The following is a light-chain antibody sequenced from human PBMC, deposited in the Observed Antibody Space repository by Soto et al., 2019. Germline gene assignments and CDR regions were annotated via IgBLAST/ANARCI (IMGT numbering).Light chain of an antibody. CDR2: GAS. CDR3: QPYKNGTPWT. CDR1: QTVHTN. V-gene: IGKV3-15*01. J-gene: IGKJ1*01. Sequence: ETVMTQSPATLSVSPGDRVTLSFRASQTVHTNLAWFKQKPGQAPKLLIYGASTRDTGVPVRFTGSGSGTELTLTISSLQSEDFAVYVCQPYKNGTPWTFGQGTKVEI.